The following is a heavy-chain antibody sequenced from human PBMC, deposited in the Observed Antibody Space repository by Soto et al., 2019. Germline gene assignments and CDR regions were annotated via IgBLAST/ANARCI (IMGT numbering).Heavy chain of an antibody. D-gene: IGHD2-15*01. Sequence: PGGSLRLSCAASGFTFSSYSMNWVRQAPGKGLEWVSSISSSSSYIYYADSVKGRFTISRDNAKNSLYLQMNSLRAEDTAVYYCARVIGRVDEPTDYWGQGTLVTVSS. CDR2: ISSSSSYI. V-gene: IGHV3-21*01. CDR3: ARVIGRVDEPTDY. CDR1: GFTFSSYS. J-gene: IGHJ4*02.